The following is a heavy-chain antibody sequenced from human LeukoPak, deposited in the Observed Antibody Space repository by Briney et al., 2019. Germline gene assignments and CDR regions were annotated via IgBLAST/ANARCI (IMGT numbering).Heavy chain of an antibody. D-gene: IGHD2-2*01. Sequence: ASVKVSCKASGYSFTSHYMHWVRQAPGQGLEWMGLINPRGTSTIYAEKFQGRGTVTRDTSISTAYMELRRLRSDDTAVYYCARSYCSSTSCYVDYWGQGTLVTVSS. V-gene: IGHV1-46*01. CDR3: ARSYCSSTSCYVDY. J-gene: IGHJ4*02. CDR1: GYSFTSHY. CDR2: INPRGTST.